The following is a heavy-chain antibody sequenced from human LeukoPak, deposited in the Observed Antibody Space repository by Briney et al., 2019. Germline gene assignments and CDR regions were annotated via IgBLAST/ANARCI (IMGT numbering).Heavy chain of an antibody. V-gene: IGHV3-21*01. CDR1: GFTVSSNY. D-gene: IGHD2-2*01. Sequence: PGGSLRLSCAASGFTVSSNYMNWVRQAPGKGLEWVSSISSSSSYIYYADSVKGRFTISRDNAKNSLYLQMNSLRAEDTAVYYCARSVGETGIVVVPAAIFDYWGQGTLVTVSS. J-gene: IGHJ4*02. CDR3: ARSVGETGIVVVPAAIFDY. CDR2: ISSSSSYI.